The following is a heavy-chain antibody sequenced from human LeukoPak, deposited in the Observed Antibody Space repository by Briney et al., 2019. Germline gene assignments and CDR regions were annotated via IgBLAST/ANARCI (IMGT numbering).Heavy chain of an antibody. CDR3: ARVRDIVVVVAAPDYYFDY. CDR2: IWYDGSNK. J-gene: IGHJ4*02. V-gene: IGHV3-33*01. Sequence: PGGSLRLSCAASGFTFSSYGMHWVRQAPGKGLEWVAVIWYDGSNKYYADSVKGRFTISRDNSKNTLYLQMNSLRAEDTAVYYCARVRDIVVVVAAPDYYFDYWGQGTLVTVSS. CDR1: GFTFSSYG. D-gene: IGHD2-15*01.